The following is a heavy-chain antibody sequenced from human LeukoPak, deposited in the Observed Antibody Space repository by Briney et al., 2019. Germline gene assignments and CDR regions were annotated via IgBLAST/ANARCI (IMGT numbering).Heavy chain of an antibody. CDR1: GGSISSGDYY. V-gene: IGHV4-61*08. CDR2: IYTSGTT. CDR3: ATLEWAGGYYYMDV. D-gene: IGHD1-26*01. Sequence: SETLSLTCTVSGGSISSGDYYWSWIRQPPGKGLEWIGYIYTSGTTNYNPSLKSRVTMSVDTSKNQFSLKLSSVTAADTAMYYCATLEWAGGYYYMDVWGKGTTVTVSS. J-gene: IGHJ6*03.